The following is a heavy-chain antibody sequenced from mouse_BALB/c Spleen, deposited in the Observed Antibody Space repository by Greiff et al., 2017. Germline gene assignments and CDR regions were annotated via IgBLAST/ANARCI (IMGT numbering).Heavy chain of an antibody. Sequence: ELMLVESGGGLVKPGGSLKLSCAASGFTFSSYAMSWVRQSPEKRLEWVAEISSGGSYTYYPDTVTGRFTISRDNAKNTLYLEMSSLRSEDTAMYYCARLDYWGQGTSVTVSS. V-gene: IGHV5-9-4*01. CDR1: GFTFSSYA. CDR3: ARLDY. CDR2: ISSGGSYT. J-gene: IGHJ4*01.